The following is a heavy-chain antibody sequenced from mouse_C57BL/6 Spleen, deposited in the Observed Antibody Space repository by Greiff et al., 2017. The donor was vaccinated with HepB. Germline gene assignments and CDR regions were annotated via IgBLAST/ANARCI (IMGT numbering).Heavy chain of an antibody. CDR3: ARDGYGNYVDY. CDR2: ISYDGSN. D-gene: IGHD2-1*01. Sequence: ESGPGLVKPSQSLSLTCSVTGYSITSGYYWNWIRQFPGNKLEWMGYISYDGSNNYNPSLKNRISITRDTSKNQFFLKLNSVTTEDTATYYCARDGYGNYVDYWGQGTTLTVSS. CDR1: GYSITSGYY. V-gene: IGHV3-6*01. J-gene: IGHJ2*01.